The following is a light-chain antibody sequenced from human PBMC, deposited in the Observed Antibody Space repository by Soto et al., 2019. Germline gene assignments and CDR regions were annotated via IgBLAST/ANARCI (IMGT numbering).Light chain of an antibody. J-gene: IGLJ1*01. V-gene: IGLV2-14*01. CDR3: QSYESSSLSRFV. CDR1: SGDIGYVDY. Sequence: QSVLTQPASVSGSPGQSITVSCSGTSGDIGYVDYVSWYQQHPGQAPKLLIYEVTNRPSGVPDRFSGSKSGISASLAITGLRADDEADYYCQSYESSSLSRFVFGSGTKLTVL. CDR2: EVT.